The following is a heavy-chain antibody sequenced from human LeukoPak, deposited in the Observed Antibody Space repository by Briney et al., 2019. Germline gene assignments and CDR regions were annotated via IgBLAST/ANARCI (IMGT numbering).Heavy chain of an antibody. J-gene: IGHJ4*02. CDR1: GFIFSDYW. D-gene: IGHD6-13*01. Sequence: PGGSLRLSCAASGFIFSDYWMHWARQAPGKGLGWVSRIIGDGTTTDYADSVKGRFFISRDNAKNTVYLQMNSLRAEDTAIYYCARDLHIAAADYWGQGTLVTDSS. CDR3: ARDLHIAAADY. CDR2: IIGDGTTT. V-gene: IGHV3-74*01.